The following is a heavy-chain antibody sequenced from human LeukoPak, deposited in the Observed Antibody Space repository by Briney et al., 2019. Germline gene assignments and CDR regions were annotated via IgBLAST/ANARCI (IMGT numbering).Heavy chain of an antibody. J-gene: IGHJ4*02. CDR2: ISRDGRDK. CDR1: GFTFCSFA. D-gene: IGHD6-6*01. Sequence: PGGSLRLSCVASGFTFCSFAMHSVRQAPGKGLEWVAVISRDGRDKHHADSVKGRFTISRDNSKNTLYLQMNSLRAEDTAVYFCAKDPRIAAAYYFDYWGQGTLVTVSS. V-gene: IGHV3-30*18. CDR3: AKDPRIAAAYYFDY.